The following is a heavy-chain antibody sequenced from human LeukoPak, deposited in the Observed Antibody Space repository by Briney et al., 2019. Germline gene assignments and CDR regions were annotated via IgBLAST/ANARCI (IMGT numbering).Heavy chain of an antibody. J-gene: IGHJ5*02. V-gene: IGHV4-34*01. CDR2: INHSGST. CDR1: GGSFSGYY. Sequence: SEALSLTCAVYGGSFSGYYWSWIRQPPGKGLEWIGEINHSGSTNYNPSLKSRVTISVDTSKNQFSLKLSSVTAADTAVYYCARDWPHFDPWGQGTLVTVSS. CDR3: ARDWPHFDP.